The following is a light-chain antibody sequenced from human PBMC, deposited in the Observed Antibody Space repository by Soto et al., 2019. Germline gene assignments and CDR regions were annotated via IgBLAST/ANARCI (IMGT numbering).Light chain of an antibody. CDR3: QQYNNWPPYT. CDR1: QSVYSN. Sequence: EIVMTQSPATLSVSPGERATLSCRASQSVYSNLAWYQQKPGQAPSLLIYAASTRATGIPARFSGSGSGTEFTLTISSLQSEDFAVYYCQQYNNWPPYTFGQGTKLEIK. V-gene: IGKV3-15*01. CDR2: AAS. J-gene: IGKJ2*01.